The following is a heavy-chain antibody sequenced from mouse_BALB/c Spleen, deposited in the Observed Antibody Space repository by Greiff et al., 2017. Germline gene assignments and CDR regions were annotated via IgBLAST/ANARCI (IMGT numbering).Heavy chain of an antibody. CDR2: IDPANGNT. CDR3: ARPLYYPWFAY. Sequence: LVESGAELVKPGASVKLSCTASGFNIKDTYMHWVKQRPEQGLEWIGRIDPANGNTKYDPKFQGKATITADTSSNTAYLQLSSLTSEDTAVYYCARPLYYPWFAYWGQGTLVTVSA. CDR1: GFNIKDTY. V-gene: IGHV14-3*02. D-gene: IGHD2-1*01. J-gene: IGHJ3*01.